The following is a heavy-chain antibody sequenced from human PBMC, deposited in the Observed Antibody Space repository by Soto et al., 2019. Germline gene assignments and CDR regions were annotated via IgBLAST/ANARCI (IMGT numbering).Heavy chain of an antibody. CDR2: IDHSGST. CDR1: SGSISSSNW. D-gene: IGHD3-10*01. V-gene: IGHV4-4*02. J-gene: IGHJ4*02. Sequence: SETLSLTCAVSSGSISSSNWWSWVRQPPGKGLEWIGEIDHSGSTNYNPSLKSRVTISVDKSKNQFSLKLSSVTAADTAVYYCARALYYGSGTWAFDYWGQGTLVTVSS. CDR3: ARALYYGSGTWAFDY.